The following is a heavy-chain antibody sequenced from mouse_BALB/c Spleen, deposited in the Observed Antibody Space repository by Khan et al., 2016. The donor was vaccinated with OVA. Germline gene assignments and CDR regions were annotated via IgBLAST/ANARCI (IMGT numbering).Heavy chain of an antibody. CDR2: IYPSNGRT. D-gene: IGHD2-10*01. J-gene: IGHJ2*01. V-gene: IGHV1S81*02. CDR1: GYTFTNYW. Sequence: QVQLQQPGAELVKPGASVKLSCKASGYTFTNYWVHWVKQRPGQGLEWIGEIYPSNGRTNYNEKFKSKSTLTVDKSSSTAYIQLTSLASEDSAVYYCARNAYYGNCFDYWGQGTTLTVSS. CDR3: ARNAYYGNCFDY.